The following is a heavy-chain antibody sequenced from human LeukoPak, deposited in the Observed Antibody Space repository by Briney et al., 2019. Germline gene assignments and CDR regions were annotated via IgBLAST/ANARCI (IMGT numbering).Heavy chain of an antibody. D-gene: IGHD3-22*01. Sequence: AGGSLRLSCAASGFTFTAYLIHWVRQAPGKGLEWVAAMSSDGNAMFYADSVKGRFTISRDNSKNTLYLQMNSLRAEDTAVYYCVRESEYYFDHSASFDYWGQGTLVTVSS. J-gene: IGHJ4*02. CDR1: GFTFTAYL. V-gene: IGHV3-30-3*01. CDR3: VRESEYYFDHSASFDY. CDR2: MSSDGNAM.